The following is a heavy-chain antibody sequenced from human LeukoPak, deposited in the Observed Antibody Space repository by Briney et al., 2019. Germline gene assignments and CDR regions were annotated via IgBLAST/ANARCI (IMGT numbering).Heavy chain of an antibody. Sequence: PSQTRSLTCTVSGGSISIGGYYWSWIRQHPGKGLEWIGYIYYSGSTYYNPSLKSRVTISVDTSKNQFSLKLSSVTAADTAVYYCAREMRYYGDYVGYFDYWGQGTLVTVSS. J-gene: IGHJ4*02. D-gene: IGHD4-17*01. V-gene: IGHV4-31*03. CDR1: GGSISIGGYY. CDR2: IYYSGST. CDR3: AREMRYYGDYVGYFDY.